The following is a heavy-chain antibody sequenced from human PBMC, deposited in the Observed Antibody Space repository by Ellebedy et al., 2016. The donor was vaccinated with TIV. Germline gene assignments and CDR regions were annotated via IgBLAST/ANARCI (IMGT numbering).Heavy chain of an antibody. D-gene: IGHD3-22*01. CDR2: INPNSGGT. J-gene: IGHJ4*02. CDR1: GYIFKGYY. Sequence: ASVKVSCKASGYIFKGYYVHWVRQAPGQGFEWMGWINPNSGGTNYAPRFQGRVTLTRDTSISTAYMELSRLTSDDTAMYYCARQGSAYYHDYWGQGTLVTVSS. V-gene: IGHV1-2*02. CDR3: ARQGSAYYHDY.